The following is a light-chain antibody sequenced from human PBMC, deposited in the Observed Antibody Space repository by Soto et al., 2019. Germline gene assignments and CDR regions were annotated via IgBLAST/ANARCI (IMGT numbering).Light chain of an antibody. Sequence: EVVLTQSPATLSVSPGERATLSCRASQSVSNNLAWYQQKPGQVPRLLLYGASTRATGIPARFSGSGSGTEFTLTISSLQSEDFAVYYCQQYNNLPRTFGQGTKVEIK. CDR3: QQYNNLPRT. J-gene: IGKJ1*01. CDR1: QSVSNN. CDR2: GAS. V-gene: IGKV3-15*01.